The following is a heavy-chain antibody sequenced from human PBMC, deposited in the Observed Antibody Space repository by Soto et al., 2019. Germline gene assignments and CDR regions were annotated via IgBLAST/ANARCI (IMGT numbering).Heavy chain of an antibody. J-gene: IGHJ3*02. CDR3: AIRRGYSGYDSAFDI. CDR2: IYSGGST. CDR1: GFTVSSNL. Sequence: GGSLRLSCAASGFTVSSNLMSWLRQAPGKGLEWVSLIYSGGSTSYADSVKGRFTISRDNSKNTLYLQMNSLRAEDTAVYYCAIRRGYSGYDSAFDIWGQGTMVTVSS. V-gene: IGHV3-53*01. D-gene: IGHD5-12*01.